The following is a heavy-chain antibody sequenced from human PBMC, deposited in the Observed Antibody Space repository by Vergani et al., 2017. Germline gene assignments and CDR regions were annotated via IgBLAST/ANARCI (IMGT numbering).Heavy chain of an antibody. Sequence: QVQLVQSGAEVKKPGSSVKVSCKASGGTFSSYAISWVRQAPGQGLEWMGRIIPILGTANYAQKFQGRVTITADESTSTAYMELSSLRSEDTAVYYCAKEARYSSSWPTGTFDYWGQGTLFTVSS. D-gene: IGHD6-13*01. CDR2: IIPILGTA. CDR1: GGTFSSYA. J-gene: IGHJ4*02. V-gene: IGHV1-69*11. CDR3: AKEARYSSSWPTGTFDY.